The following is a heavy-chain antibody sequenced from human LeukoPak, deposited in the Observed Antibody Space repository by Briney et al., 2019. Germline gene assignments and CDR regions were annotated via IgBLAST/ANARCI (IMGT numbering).Heavy chain of an antibody. CDR3: ARDRYYYDSSGYYRYFDY. J-gene: IGHJ4*02. Sequence: GGSLRLSCAASGFTVSSNYMSWVRQAPGKGLEWVSVIYSDGRTYYADSVKGRFTISRDNSKNSLYLQMNSLRAEDTAVYYCARDRYYYDSSGYYRYFDYWGQGTPVTVSS. CDR2: IYSDGRT. CDR1: GFTVSSNY. V-gene: IGHV3-53*01. D-gene: IGHD3-22*01.